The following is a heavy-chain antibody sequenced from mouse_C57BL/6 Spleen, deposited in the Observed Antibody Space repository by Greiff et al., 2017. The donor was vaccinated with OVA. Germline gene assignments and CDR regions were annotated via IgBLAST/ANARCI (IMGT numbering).Heavy chain of an antibody. Sequence: EVQVVESGGGLVKPGGSLKLSCAASGFTFSSYAMSWVRQTPEKRLEWVATISDGGSYTYYPDNVKGRFTISRDNAKNNLYLQMSHLKSEDTAMYYCARGPFTTVVAYYAMDYWGQGTSVTVSS. D-gene: IGHD1-1*01. J-gene: IGHJ4*01. CDR3: ARGPFTTVVAYYAMDY. CDR1: GFTFSSYA. V-gene: IGHV5-4*01. CDR2: ISDGGSYT.